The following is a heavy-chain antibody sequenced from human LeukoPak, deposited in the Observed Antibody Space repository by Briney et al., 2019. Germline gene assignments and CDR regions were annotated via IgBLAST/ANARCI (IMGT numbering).Heavy chain of an antibody. CDR2: ISYDGSNK. Sequence: GGSLRLSCAASGFTFSSYAMHWVRQAPGKGLEWVAVISYDGSNKYYADSVKGRFTISRDNAKNSLYLQMNSLRAEDTAVYYCARDGSRKDDYVWGSPTDYWGQGTLVTVSS. CDR1: GFTFSSYA. D-gene: IGHD3-16*01. V-gene: IGHV3-30*04. J-gene: IGHJ4*02. CDR3: ARDGSRKDDYVWGSPTDY.